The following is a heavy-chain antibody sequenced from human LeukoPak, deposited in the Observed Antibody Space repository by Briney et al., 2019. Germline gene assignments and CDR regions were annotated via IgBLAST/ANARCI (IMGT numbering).Heavy chain of an antibody. CDR1: GFTFSSYW. CDR3: ARDGNYYDSSGYLGDAFDI. D-gene: IGHD3-22*01. J-gene: IGHJ3*02. CDR2: IKQDGSGK. Sequence: HPGGSLRLSCAASGFTFSSYWMSWVRQAPGKGLEWVANIKQDGSGKYYVDSVKGRFTISRDNAKNSLYLQMNSLRAEDTAVYYCARDGNYYDSSGYLGDAFDIWGQGTMVTVSS. V-gene: IGHV3-7*01.